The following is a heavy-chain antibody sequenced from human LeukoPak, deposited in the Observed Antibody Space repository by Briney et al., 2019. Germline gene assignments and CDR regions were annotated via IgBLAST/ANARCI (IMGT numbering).Heavy chain of an antibody. Sequence: PSETLSLTCTVSGGSISSSSYYWGWIRQPPGKGLEWIGSIYYSGSTYYNPSLKSRVTISVDTSKNQFSLKLSSVTAADTAVYYCARPHRRRCFDWLLPTLDYFDYWGQGTLVTVSS. V-gene: IGHV4-39*07. D-gene: IGHD3-9*01. CDR1: GGSISSSSYY. J-gene: IGHJ4*02. CDR2: IYYSGST. CDR3: ARPHRRRCFDWLLPTLDYFDY.